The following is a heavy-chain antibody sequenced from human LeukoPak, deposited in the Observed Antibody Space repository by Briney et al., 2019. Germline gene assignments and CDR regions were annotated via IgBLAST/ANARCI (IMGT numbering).Heavy chain of an antibody. CDR2: LHYSGST. V-gene: IGHV4-59*08. Sequence: SETLSLTCTVSGGSISSHYWSWIRQPPGKGLEWIGWLHYSGSTNYNPSLKSRVTISVDTSKNQFSLKLSSVTAADTAVYYCARHGVDYFGSGSFPTPFDYWGQGTLVTVSS. D-gene: IGHD3-10*01. CDR1: GGSISSHY. J-gene: IGHJ4*02. CDR3: ARHGVDYFGSGSFPTPFDY.